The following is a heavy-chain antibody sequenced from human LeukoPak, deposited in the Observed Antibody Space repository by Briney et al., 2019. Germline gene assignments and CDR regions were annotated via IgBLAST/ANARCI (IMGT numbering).Heavy chain of an antibody. D-gene: IGHD4-17*01. J-gene: IGHJ5*01. Sequence: SETLSLTCAVSGDSISSNNWWSWVRQPPGKGLEWIGEIYHSGNTNYNPSLKSRVTISVDKSNNQFSLELSSVTAADTAVYYCAREKSTVTAGFGFWGQGTLVTVSS. CDR2: IYHSGNT. V-gene: IGHV4-4*02. CDR1: GDSISSNNW. CDR3: AREKSTVTAGFGF.